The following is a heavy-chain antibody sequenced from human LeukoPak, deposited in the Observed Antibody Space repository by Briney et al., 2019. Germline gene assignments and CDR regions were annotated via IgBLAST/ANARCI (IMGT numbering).Heavy chain of an antibody. V-gene: IGHV1-69*05. Sequence: SVKVSCKASGGTFSSYAISWVRQAPGQGLEWMGRIIPIFGTANYAQKFQGRVTITTDESTSTAYMELSSLRSEDTAVYYCARGGDSSCYYSHDAFDIWGQGTMVTGFS. CDR2: IIPIFGTA. CDR1: GGTFSSYA. D-gene: IGHD3-22*01. J-gene: IGHJ3*02. CDR3: ARGGDSSCYYSHDAFDI.